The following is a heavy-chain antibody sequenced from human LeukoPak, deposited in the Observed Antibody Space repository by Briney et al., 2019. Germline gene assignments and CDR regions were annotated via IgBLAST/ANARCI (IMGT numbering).Heavy chain of an antibody. CDR2: ISGSGGST. CDR3: ARIAPSYHKAYKAYSSGWGPFDY. D-gene: IGHD6-19*01. J-gene: IGHJ4*02. CDR1: GFTFSSYA. Sequence: GGSLRLSCAASGFTFSSYAMSWVRQAPGKGLEWVSAISGSGGSTYYADSVKGRFTISRDNSKNTLYLQMNSLRAEDTAVYYCARIAPSYHKAYKAYSSGWGPFDYWGQGTLVTVSS. V-gene: IGHV3-23*01.